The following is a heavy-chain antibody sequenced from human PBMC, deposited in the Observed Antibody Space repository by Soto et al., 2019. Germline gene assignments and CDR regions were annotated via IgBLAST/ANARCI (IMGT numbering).Heavy chain of an antibody. V-gene: IGHV5-51*01. CDR2: IYPGDSDT. D-gene: IGHD2-8*02. J-gene: IGHJ4*02. CDR3: ARQVSTGGHY. Sequence: RQMPGKGLEWMAIIYPGDSDTRYSPSFQGQVTISADKSISTAYLQWNSLKASDTAMYYCARQVSTGGHYWGQGTLVSVSS.